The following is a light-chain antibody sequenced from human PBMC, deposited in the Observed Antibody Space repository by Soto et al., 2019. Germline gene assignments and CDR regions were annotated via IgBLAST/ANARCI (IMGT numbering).Light chain of an antibody. CDR1: QSVSSN. Sequence: EIVMTQSPATPSVSPGERATLSCRASQSVSSNLAWYPQKPGQAPRLLIYGASTRATGIPARFSVSGSGTEFTLTISSLQSEDFAVYYCQQYSNWPPITFGQGTRLEIK. J-gene: IGKJ5*01. CDR2: GAS. CDR3: QQYSNWPPIT. V-gene: IGKV3-15*01.